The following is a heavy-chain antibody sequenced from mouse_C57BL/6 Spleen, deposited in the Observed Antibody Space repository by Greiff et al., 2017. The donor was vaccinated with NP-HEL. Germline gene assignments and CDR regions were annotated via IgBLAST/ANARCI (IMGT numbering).Heavy chain of an antibody. V-gene: IGHV1-59*01. Sequence: QVQLKQPGAELVRPGTSVKLSCKASGYTFTSYWMHWVKQRPGQGLEWIGVIDPSDSYTNYNQKFKGKATLTVDTSSSTAYMQLSSLTSEDSAVYYCARYNSSSSFAYWGQGTLVTVSA. CDR1: GYTFTSYW. D-gene: IGHD1-1*01. J-gene: IGHJ3*01. CDR2: IDPSDSYT. CDR3: ARYNSSSSFAY.